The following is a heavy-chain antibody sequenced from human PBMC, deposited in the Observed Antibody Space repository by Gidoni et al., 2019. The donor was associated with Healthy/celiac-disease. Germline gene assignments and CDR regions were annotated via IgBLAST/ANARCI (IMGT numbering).Heavy chain of an antibody. CDR3: AKDGCSSTSCYWGVFDY. J-gene: IGHJ4*02. V-gene: IGHV3-23*01. Sequence: SSYAMSWVRQAPGKGLEWVSAISGSGGSTYYADSVKGRFTISRDNSKNTLYLQMNSLRAEDTAVYYCAKDGCSSTSCYWGVFDYWGQGTLVTVSS. CDR1: SSYA. CDR2: ISGSGGST. D-gene: IGHD2-2*01.